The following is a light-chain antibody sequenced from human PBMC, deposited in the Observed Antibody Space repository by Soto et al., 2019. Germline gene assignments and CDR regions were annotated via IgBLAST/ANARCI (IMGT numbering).Light chain of an antibody. CDR2: GAS. Sequence: DIQMTQSPSPLSASVGDRVTITCRASQSISNWLAWYQQKPGKAPKLLIYGASSLESGVPSRFSGSGSGTEFTLTISSLQPDDFATYYCQQYNSYSLFFGQGTKLEIK. CDR1: QSISNW. V-gene: IGKV1-5*01. CDR3: QQYNSYSLF. J-gene: IGKJ2*01.